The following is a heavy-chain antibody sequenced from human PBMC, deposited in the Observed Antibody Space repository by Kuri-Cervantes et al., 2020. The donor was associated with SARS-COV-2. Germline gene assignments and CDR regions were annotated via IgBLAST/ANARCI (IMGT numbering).Heavy chain of an antibody. CDR1: GFTFNTYS. Sequence: GGSLRLSCVGSGFTFNTYSLNWVRQAPGKGLEWVASISSSRPYTFYADSVKGRFTVSRDNAKKSLFLQMNSLRVEDTAVYYCARGHSGDNWGHFYGMDVWGLGTTVTVSS. J-gene: IGHJ6*02. CDR3: ARGHSGDNWGHFYGMDV. V-gene: IGHV3-21*01. D-gene: IGHD4-23*01. CDR2: ISSSRPYT.